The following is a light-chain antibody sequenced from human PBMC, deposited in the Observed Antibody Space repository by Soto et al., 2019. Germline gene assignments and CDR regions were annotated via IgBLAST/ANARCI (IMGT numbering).Light chain of an antibody. J-gene: IGKJ1*01. CDR1: QSVSSNS. Sequence: EVVLTQSPGTLSLSPGERATLSCRASQSVSSNSLAWYQQKPGQAPRLLVSGASSRATGVPDRFSGSGSGTDFPLTISSLWPEDFALYFCQQYGSSPQTFGQGTKVEIK. V-gene: IGKV3-20*01. CDR2: GAS. CDR3: QQYGSSPQT.